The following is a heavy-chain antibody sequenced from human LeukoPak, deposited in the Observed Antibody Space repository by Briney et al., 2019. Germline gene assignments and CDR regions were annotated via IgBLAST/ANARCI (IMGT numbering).Heavy chain of an antibody. D-gene: IGHD3-3*01. CDR1: GFTFSSYW. J-gene: IGHJ4*02. CDR2: IKQDGSEK. Sequence: GGSLRLSCAASGFTFSSYWMSWVRQAPGKGLEWVANIKQDGSEKYYVDSVKDRFTISRDNAKNSLYLQMNSLRAEDTAVYYCARRVAGWIHPFDYWGQGTLVTVSS. CDR3: ARRVAGWIHPFDY. V-gene: IGHV3-7*01.